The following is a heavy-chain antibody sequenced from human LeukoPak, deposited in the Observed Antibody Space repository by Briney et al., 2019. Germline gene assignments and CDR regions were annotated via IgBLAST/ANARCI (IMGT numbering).Heavy chain of an antibody. V-gene: IGHV4-59*01. CDR1: GGSISSYA. Sequence: SETLSLTCTVSGGSISSYAWGWIRQPPGKGLEWIGYIYYSGSTNYNPSLKSRVTISVDTSKNQLSLKLSSVTAADTAVYYCARDFYDSRGDAFDIWGQGTMVTVSS. D-gene: IGHD3-22*01. CDR2: IYYSGST. CDR3: ARDFYDSRGDAFDI. J-gene: IGHJ3*02.